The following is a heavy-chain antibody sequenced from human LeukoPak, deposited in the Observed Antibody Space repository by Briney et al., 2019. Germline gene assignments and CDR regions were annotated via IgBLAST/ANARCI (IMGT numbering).Heavy chain of an antibody. Sequence: SETLSLTCAVYGGSFSGYYWSWIRQPPGKGLEWSGEINHSGSTNYNPSLKSRVTISVDTSKNQSSLKLSSVTAADTAVYYCARQRLEYSSSSKLDYWGQGTLVTVSS. V-gene: IGHV4-34*01. CDR1: GGSFSGYY. D-gene: IGHD6-6*01. CDR3: ARQRLEYSSSSKLDY. CDR2: INHSGST. J-gene: IGHJ4*02.